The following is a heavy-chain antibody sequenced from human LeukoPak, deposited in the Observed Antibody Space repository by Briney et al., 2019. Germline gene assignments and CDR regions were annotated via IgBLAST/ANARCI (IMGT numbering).Heavy chain of an antibody. CDR3: AKDHIYGYSSSWYLEYFQH. D-gene: IGHD6-13*01. CDR1: GFTFSSYA. J-gene: IGHJ1*01. CDR2: ISGSGGSI. Sequence: GGSLRLSCAASGFTFSSYAMSWVRQAPGKGLEWVSAISGSGGSIYYADSVKGRFTISRDNSKNTLYLQMNSLRAEDTAVYYCAKDHIYGYSSSWYLEYFQHWGQGTLVTVSS. V-gene: IGHV3-23*01.